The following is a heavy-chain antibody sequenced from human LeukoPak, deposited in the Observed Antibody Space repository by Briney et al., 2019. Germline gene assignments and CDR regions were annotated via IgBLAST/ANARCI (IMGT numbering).Heavy chain of an antibody. Sequence: GGSLRLSCAASGFTVSSNYMSWVRQAPGKGLEWVSVIYSGGSIYYADSVKGRFTISRDNSKNTLYLQMNSLRAEDTAVYYCARDRERRFDYWGQGTLVTVSS. CDR2: IYSGGSI. J-gene: IGHJ4*02. CDR1: GFTVSSNY. V-gene: IGHV3-53*05. D-gene: IGHD1-1*01. CDR3: ARDRERRFDY.